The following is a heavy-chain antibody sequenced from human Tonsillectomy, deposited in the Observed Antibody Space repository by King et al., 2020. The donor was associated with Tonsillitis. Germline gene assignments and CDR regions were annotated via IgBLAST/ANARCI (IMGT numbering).Heavy chain of an antibody. CDR3: AKDRDSGDYDPLDH. D-gene: IGHD4-17*01. CDR1: GFTFRSYG. J-gene: IGHJ4*02. V-gene: IGHV3-30*02. Sequence: VQLVESGGGVVQSGGSLRLSCAASGFTFRSYGMHWVRQAPGKGLEWVAYISYDGSNKYYADAVKGRFTISRDISKNTVYLQMSSLRVEDTAVYYCAKDRDSGDYDPLDHWGQGTLVTVS. CDR2: ISYDGSNK.